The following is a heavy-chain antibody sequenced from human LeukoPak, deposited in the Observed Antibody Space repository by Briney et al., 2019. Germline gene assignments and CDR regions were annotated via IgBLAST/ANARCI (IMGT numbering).Heavy chain of an antibody. CDR2: IYHSGST. Sequence: PSETLSLTCTVSGGSISSGGYYWSWIRQPPGKGLEWIGYIYHSGSTYYNPSLKSRVTISVDRSKNQFSLKLSSVTAADTAVYYCARVGGEPSRLYWAFDIWGQGTMVTVSS. D-gene: IGHD2-8*01. V-gene: IGHV4-30-2*01. CDR3: ARVGGEPSRLYWAFDI. J-gene: IGHJ3*02. CDR1: GGSISSGGYY.